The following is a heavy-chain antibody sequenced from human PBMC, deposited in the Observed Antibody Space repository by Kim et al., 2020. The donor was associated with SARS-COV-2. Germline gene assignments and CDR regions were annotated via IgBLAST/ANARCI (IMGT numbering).Heavy chain of an antibody. CDR3: ASYGGFGELRFDY. Sequence: YADSVKGRFTISRDNAKNSLYLQMNSLRAEDTAVYYCASYGGFGELRFDYWGQGTLVTVSS. V-gene: IGHV3-48*03. J-gene: IGHJ4*02. D-gene: IGHD3-10*01.